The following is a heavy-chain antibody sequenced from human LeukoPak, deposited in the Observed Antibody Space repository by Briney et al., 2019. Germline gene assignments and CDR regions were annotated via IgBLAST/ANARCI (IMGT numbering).Heavy chain of an antibody. J-gene: IGHJ3*02. D-gene: IGHD2-2*01. CDR3: ARHPLVVPAAIGAFDI. V-gene: IGHV5-51*01. CDR2: IYPGDSDT. CDR1: GYIFINYW. Sequence: GESLKISCKGSGYIFINYWIGWVRQMPGKGLEWMGIIYPGDSDTRHSPSFQGQVTISADKSIRTAYLQWSSLKASDTAMYYCARHPLVVPAAIGAFDIWGQGTMVTVSS.